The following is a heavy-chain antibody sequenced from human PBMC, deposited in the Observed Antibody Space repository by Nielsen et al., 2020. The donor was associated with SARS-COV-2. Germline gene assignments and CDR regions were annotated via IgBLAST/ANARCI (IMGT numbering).Heavy chain of an antibody. CDR3: AKGYSGSYYYFDY. Sequence: SLKISCAASGFTFDDYAMHWVRQAPGKGLEWVSGISWNSGSIGYADSVKGRFTISRDNAKNSLYLQMNSLRAEDTAVYYCAKGYSGSYYYFDYWGQGTLVTVSS. V-gene: IGHV3-9*01. CDR1: GFTFDDYA. J-gene: IGHJ4*02. D-gene: IGHD1-26*01. CDR2: ISWNSGSI.